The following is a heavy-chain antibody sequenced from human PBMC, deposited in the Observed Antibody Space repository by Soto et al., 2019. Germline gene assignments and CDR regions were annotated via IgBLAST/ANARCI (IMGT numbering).Heavy chain of an antibody. Sequence: ASVTVSCKASGYSPTSYYMHWVRQAPGQGLEWMGITNPSDGSTNYAQKFQGRVTMTSDTSTSTVYMEMISLRSEDTAMYYCARSYVTSRPIDFWGQGTLVTVSS. J-gene: IGHJ4*02. CDR3: ARSYVTSRPIDF. D-gene: IGHD3-10*02. V-gene: IGHV1-46*01. CDR2: TNPSDGST. CDR1: GYSPTSYY.